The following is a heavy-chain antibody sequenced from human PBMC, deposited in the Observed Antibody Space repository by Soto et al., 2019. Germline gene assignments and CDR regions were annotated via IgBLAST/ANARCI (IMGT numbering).Heavy chain of an antibody. CDR1: GGSIGSSSYH. V-gene: IGHV4-39*01. J-gene: IGHJ4*02. D-gene: IGHD1-26*01. Sequence: SETLSLTCTVSGGSIGSSSYHWGWIRQPPGKGLEWIGSIYDRGSTYSNPSLKSRLTTSLDTSKNQFSLKLTSVTAADTAIYFCATAKSTYASAYYVYWGRGTEVTVSS. CDR3: ATAKSTYASAYYVY. CDR2: IYDRGST.